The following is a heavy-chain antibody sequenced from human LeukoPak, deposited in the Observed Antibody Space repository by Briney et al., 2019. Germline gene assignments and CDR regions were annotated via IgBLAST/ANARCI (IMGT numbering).Heavy chain of an antibody. V-gene: IGHV3-13*05. CDR1: GFTFSSYD. Sequence: PGGSLRLSCAASGFTFSSYDMHWVRQATGKGLEWVSAIDSAGDPYYPGSVKGRFTISRDNSKNTLYLQMNSLRADDTAVYYCARDRYGIQRDYFDYWGQGILVTVSS. CDR3: ARDRYGIQRDYFDY. CDR2: IDSAGDP. J-gene: IGHJ4*02. D-gene: IGHD5-18*01.